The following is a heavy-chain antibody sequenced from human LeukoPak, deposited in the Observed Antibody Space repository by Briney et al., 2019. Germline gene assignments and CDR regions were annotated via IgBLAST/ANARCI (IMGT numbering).Heavy chain of an antibody. V-gene: IGHV1-8*01. Sequence: ASVKVSCKASGYTFTSYDINWVRQATGQGLEWLGWMNPNSGNTGYAQKFQGRVTMTRNTSISTAYMELSSLRSEDTAVYYCARMEQLARSYYYYYYMDAWGKGTTVTVSS. D-gene: IGHD6-6*01. J-gene: IGHJ6*03. CDR3: ARMEQLARSYYYYYYMDA. CDR1: GYTFTSYD. CDR2: MNPNSGNT.